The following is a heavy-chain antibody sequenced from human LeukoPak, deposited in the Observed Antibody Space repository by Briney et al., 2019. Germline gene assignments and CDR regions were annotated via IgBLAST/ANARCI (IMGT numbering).Heavy chain of an antibody. V-gene: IGHV1-2*02. Sequence: GASVKVSCKASGYTCTGQYLYWARQTPGQGLEWMGWINPKTGDTDSAQNFQGRVTMTRDTSITTVYMELSSLTSDDTAVYYCARGYYGMDVWGQGTTVTVSS. J-gene: IGHJ6*02. CDR2: INPKTGDT. CDR1: GYTCTGQY. CDR3: ARGYYGMDV.